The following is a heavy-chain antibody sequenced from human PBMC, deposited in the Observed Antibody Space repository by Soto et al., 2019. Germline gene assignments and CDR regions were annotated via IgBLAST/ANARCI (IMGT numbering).Heavy chain of an antibody. CDR1: GGSVSNGDYY. CDR3: ARAGAATLSDY. D-gene: IGHD2-15*01. V-gene: IGHV4-61*08. Sequence: SETLSLTCTVSGGSVSNGDYYWSWIRQPPGKGLEWIGYIYYSGSTHYNPSLKSRVTISIDTSKNQFSLNLSSVTAADTAVYYCARAGAATLSDYWGQGTLVTVSS. J-gene: IGHJ4*02. CDR2: IYYSGST.